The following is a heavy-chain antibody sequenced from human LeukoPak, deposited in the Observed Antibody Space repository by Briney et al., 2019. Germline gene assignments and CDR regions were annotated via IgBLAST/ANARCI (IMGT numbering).Heavy chain of an antibody. D-gene: IGHD5-24*01. Sequence: SETLSLTCTVSGGSISSSSYYWGWIRQPPGKGLEWIGSIYYSGSTYYNPSLESRVTISVDTSKNQFSLKLSSVTAADTAVYYCARDLGRMATINPGWFDPWGQGTLVTVSS. CDR1: GGSISSSSYY. CDR2: IYYSGST. CDR3: ARDLGRMATINPGWFDP. V-gene: IGHV4-39*07. J-gene: IGHJ5*02.